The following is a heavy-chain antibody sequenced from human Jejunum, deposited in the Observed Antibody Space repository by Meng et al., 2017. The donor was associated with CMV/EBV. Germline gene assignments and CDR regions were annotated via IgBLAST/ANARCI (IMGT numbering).Heavy chain of an antibody. Sequence: SCADSGFTFSSYWMHWVRQAPGKGLLWVSRISTDGNSATYADSVKGRFTISRDNAKNTLYLQMSNLRAEDTAVYYCAAGFNRADYWGQGTLVTVSS. CDR2: ISTDGNSA. CDR1: GFTFSSYW. J-gene: IGHJ4*02. D-gene: IGHD1-14*01. CDR3: AAGFNRADY. V-gene: IGHV3-74*01.